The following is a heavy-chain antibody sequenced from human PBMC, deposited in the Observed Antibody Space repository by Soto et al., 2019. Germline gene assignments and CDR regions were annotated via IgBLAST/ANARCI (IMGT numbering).Heavy chain of an antibody. CDR1: DDSINSDKYY. J-gene: IGHJ4*02. V-gene: IGHV4-30-4*01. CDR3: ARGPHY. CDR2: IYYSGST. Sequence: SETLSLTCSVSDDSINSDKYYWSWIRQPPGKGLEWIGYIYYSGSTYYNPSLKSRVTISVDTSKNQFSLKLSSVTAADTAVYYCARGPHYWGQGTLVTVPS.